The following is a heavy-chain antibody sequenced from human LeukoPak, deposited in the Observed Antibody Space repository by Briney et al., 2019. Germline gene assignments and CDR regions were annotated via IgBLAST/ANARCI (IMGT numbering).Heavy chain of an antibody. J-gene: IGHJ6*03. Sequence: GGSLRLSCAASGFTFSSYAMSWVRQAPGKGLEWVSAISGSGGSTYYADSVKGRFTISGDNSKNTLYLQMNSLRAEDTAVYYCAKMSPYCSGGSCYLYYYYYYMDVWGKGTTVTVSS. D-gene: IGHD2-15*01. CDR3: AKMSPYCSGGSCYLYYYYYYMDV. V-gene: IGHV3-23*01. CDR2: ISGSGGST. CDR1: GFTFSSYA.